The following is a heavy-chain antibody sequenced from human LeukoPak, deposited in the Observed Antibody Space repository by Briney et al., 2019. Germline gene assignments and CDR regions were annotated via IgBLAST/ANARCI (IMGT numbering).Heavy chain of an antibody. Sequence: PSQTLSLTCTVSGGSISSGSYYWSWIRQPPGKGLEWIGEINHSGSTNYNPSLKSRVDTSKNQFSLKLSSVTAADTAVYYCARDSGTTGEVKFDPWGQGTLVTVSS. J-gene: IGHJ5*02. D-gene: IGHD3-10*01. CDR1: GGSISSGSYY. CDR2: INHSGST. V-gene: IGHV4-39*07. CDR3: ARDSGTTGEVKFDP.